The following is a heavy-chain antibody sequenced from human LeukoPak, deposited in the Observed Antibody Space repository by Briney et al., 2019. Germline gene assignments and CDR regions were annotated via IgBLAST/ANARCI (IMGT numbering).Heavy chain of an antibody. CDR3: ARGSYSSSLPPYYYMDV. CDR2: IYYRGST. D-gene: IGHD6-13*01. V-gene: IGHV4-39*07. J-gene: IGHJ6*03. Sequence: SETLSLTCTVSGDSISSSSYYWGWIRQPPGTGLEWVGSIYYRGSTYYNPSLKSRVTISVDTSKNQFSLKLSSLTAADTAVYYCARGSYSSSLPPYYYMDVWGKGTTVTVSS. CDR1: GDSISSSSYY.